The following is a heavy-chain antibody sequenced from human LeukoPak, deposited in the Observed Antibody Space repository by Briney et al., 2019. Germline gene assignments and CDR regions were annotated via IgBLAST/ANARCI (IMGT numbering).Heavy chain of an antibody. CDR1: GGSISSSSYY. V-gene: IGHV4-39*01. CDR3: ASRGYYYDSSGYYSAYYFDY. D-gene: IGHD3-22*01. CDR2: IYYSGST. Sequence: SETLSLTCTVSGGSISSSSYYWGWIRQPPGEGLEWIGSIYYSGSTYYNPSLKSRVTISVDTSKNQFSLKLSSVTAADTAVYYCASRGYYYDSSGYYSAYYFDYWGQGTLDTVS. J-gene: IGHJ4*02.